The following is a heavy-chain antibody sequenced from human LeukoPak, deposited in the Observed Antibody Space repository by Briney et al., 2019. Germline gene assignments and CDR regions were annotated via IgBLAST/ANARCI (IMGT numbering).Heavy chain of an antibody. CDR3: ARASKYYYDSSGYPLDY. CDR1: RFTFSSYS. D-gene: IGHD3-22*01. Sequence: GGSLRLSCAASRFTFSSYSMIWVRQAPGKGLEWDSSISSSSSSIYYADSVKGRFTISRDNAKNSLYLQMNSLRAEDTAVYYCARASKYYYDSSGYPLDYWGQGTLVTVSS. V-gene: IGHV3-21*01. CDR2: ISSSSSSI. J-gene: IGHJ4*02.